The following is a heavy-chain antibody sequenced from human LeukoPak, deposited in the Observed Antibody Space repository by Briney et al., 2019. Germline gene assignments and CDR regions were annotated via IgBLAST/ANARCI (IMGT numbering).Heavy chain of an antibody. V-gene: IGHV3-74*01. CDR2: IKSDGSST. CDR3: ARGGGTVAATDYYYGMDV. D-gene: IGHD2-15*01. J-gene: IGHJ6*02. CDR1: GFTLSSYW. Sequence: GGSLRLSCAASGFTLSSYWMHWVRQAPGKGLVEVSRIKSDGSSTSYADSVKGRFTISRDNAKNTLYLQMTSLRAEDTAVYYCARGGGTVAATDYYYGMDVWGQGTTVTVSS.